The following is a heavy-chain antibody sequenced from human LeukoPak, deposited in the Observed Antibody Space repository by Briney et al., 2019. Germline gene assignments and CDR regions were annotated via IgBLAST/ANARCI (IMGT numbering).Heavy chain of an antibody. V-gene: IGHV5-51*01. J-gene: IGHJ4*02. CDR3: ARLGVTGTAADY. Sequence: GESLKISCKGSGYSFTDCWIGWVRQMPGKGLEWMVMIYPGDSDTKYSPSFQGQVIISANKSISTAYLQWSSLKASDTAMYYCARLGVTGTAADYWGQGTLVTVSS. CDR2: IYPGDSDT. D-gene: IGHD6-19*01. CDR1: GYSFTDCW.